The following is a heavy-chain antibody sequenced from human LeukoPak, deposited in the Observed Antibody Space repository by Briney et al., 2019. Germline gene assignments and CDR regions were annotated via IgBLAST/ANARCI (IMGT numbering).Heavy chain of an antibody. D-gene: IGHD2-8*01. CDR3: AKSLYPDAFDI. V-gene: IGHV3-30*02. J-gene: IGHJ3*02. CDR1: GFTFRSHD. CDR2: VRFDGSDK. Sequence: GGSLRLSCAASGFTFRSHDMHWVRQAPGKGLEWVTSVRFDGSDKKYADSVKGRFTISRDNSKNTLSLQMISLRTEDTAMYYCAKSLYPDAFDIWGTGTMVTVS.